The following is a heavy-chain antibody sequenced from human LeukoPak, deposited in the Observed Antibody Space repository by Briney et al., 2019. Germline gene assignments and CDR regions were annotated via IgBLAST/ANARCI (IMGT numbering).Heavy chain of an antibody. V-gene: IGHV3-23*01. CDR2: ISGSGGST. Sequence: PGGSLRLSCAASGFNFSISAMSWVRQAPGQGLEWVSAISGSGGSTYYADSVEGRFIVSRDNSKNSLYLQMNSLRAEDTAVYYCARVAYCSGGSCHSTPYYFDYWGQGTLVTVSS. CDR3: ARVAYCSGGSCHSTPYYFDY. CDR1: GFNFSISA. J-gene: IGHJ4*02. D-gene: IGHD2-15*01.